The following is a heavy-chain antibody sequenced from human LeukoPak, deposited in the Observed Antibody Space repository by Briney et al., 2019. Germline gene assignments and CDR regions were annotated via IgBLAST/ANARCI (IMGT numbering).Heavy chain of an antibody. CDR1: GASFNSDDQY. V-gene: IGHV4-31*03. CDR2: IHPSGML. J-gene: IGHJ4*02. Sequence: SETPSLTCTVSGASFNSDDQYWNWIRQSPGKGLEWIGSIHPSGMLYNNPSLESRVTMTRDTSKNQFSLNLNSVTAADTAVYFCSRGLDSRKLGYWGQGILVTVSS. CDR3: SRGLDSRKLGY. D-gene: IGHD3-22*01.